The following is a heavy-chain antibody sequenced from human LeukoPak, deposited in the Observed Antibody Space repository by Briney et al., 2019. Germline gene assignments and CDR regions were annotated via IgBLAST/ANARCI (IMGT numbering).Heavy chain of an antibody. CDR1: GFTFSSYA. Sequence: GRSLRLSCAASGFTFSSYAVSWVRQTPGKGLEWVSAISGSGGSTYYADSVKGRFTISRDNSKNTLYLQMNSLRAEDTAVYYCANTLTTVVIPGAFDIWGQGTMVTVSS. CDR3: ANTLTTVVIPGAFDI. CDR2: ISGSGGST. V-gene: IGHV3-23*01. J-gene: IGHJ3*02. D-gene: IGHD4-23*01.